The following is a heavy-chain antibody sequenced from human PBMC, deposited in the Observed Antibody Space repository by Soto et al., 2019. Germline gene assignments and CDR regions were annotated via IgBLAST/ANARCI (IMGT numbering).Heavy chain of an antibody. CDR3: ARARITTCGDDFEL. V-gene: IGHV1-69*02. J-gene: IGHJ3*01. CDR2: IIPIPDIT. D-gene: IGHD3-3*01. Sequence: QVQLVQSGAEVRKPGSSVKVSCTAPGGTFSTYIISWVRQAPGQGLEWMGRIIPIPDITNYAQKFQGRVTVTADSSTRAAYMGLTIRKSEGTAVYYCARARITTCGDDFELWAQGTMVTVSS. CDR1: GGTFSTYI.